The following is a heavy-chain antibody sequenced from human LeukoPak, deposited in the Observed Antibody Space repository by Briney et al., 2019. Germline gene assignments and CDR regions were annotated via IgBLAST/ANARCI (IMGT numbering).Heavy chain of an antibody. CDR2: IYPGDSNT. CDR1: GYSFTSYW. V-gene: IGHV5-51*01. CDR3: VQCGGDYYTSSH. J-gene: IGHJ4*02. D-gene: IGHD2-21*02. Sequence: GESLKISCESSGYSFTSYWIGWVRQMPGKGLEWMGIIYPGDSNTRYSPSFQGQVTISADKSISTAYLQWSSLKASDSAMYYCVQCGGDYYTSSHWGQGTLVTVSS.